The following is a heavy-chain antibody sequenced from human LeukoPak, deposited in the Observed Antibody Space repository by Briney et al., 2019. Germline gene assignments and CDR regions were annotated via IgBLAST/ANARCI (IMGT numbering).Heavy chain of an antibody. V-gene: IGHV3-48*01. J-gene: IGHJ4*02. D-gene: IGHD6-13*01. Sequence: GGSLRLSCVVSEFNFRNYWMSWVRQAPGKGLEWVSYISSRGDTIYYADSVQGRFTISRDNAKNSLYLQMNSLRADDTAVYYCARGGSFYSFDFWGQGTLVTVSS. CDR1: EFNFRNYW. CDR3: ARGGSFYSFDF. CDR2: ISSRGDTI.